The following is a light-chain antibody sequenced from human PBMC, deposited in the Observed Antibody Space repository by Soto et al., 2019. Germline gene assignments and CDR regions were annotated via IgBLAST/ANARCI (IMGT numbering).Light chain of an antibody. Sequence: QSVLTQPPSASGSPGQSVTISCTGTSSDVGGYNYVSWYQQHPGKAPKLMIYEVSKRPSGVPDRFSGSKSGNTASLTVSGLQAEDEADYYCSSYAGGYVFGTGTKVTVL. CDR2: EVS. CDR1: SSDVGGYNY. V-gene: IGLV2-8*01. CDR3: SSYAGGYV. J-gene: IGLJ1*01.